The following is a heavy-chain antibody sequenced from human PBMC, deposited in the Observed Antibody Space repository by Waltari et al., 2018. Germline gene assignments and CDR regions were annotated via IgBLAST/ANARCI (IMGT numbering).Heavy chain of an antibody. Sequence: QVQLQESGPGLVKPSQTLSLTCTVPGGPISSGSYYGNWIRQPAGKGLEWIGRIYTSGSTNYNPSLKSRVTISVDTSKNQFSLKLSSVTAADTAVYYCAREGKVGATLVWGQGTLVTVSS. CDR2: IYTSGST. V-gene: IGHV4-61*02. CDR3: AREGKVGATLV. J-gene: IGHJ4*02. CDR1: GGPISSGSYY. D-gene: IGHD1-26*01.